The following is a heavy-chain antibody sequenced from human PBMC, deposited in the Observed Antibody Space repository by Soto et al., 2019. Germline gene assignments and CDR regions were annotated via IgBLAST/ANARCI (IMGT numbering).Heavy chain of an antibody. J-gene: IGHJ4*02. Sequence: PSETLSLTCAVYGGSFSGYYWSWIRQPPGKGLEWIGEINHSGSTNYNPSLKSRVTISVDTCKNQFSLKLRSVTAADAAVYYCARIDGSGCFFDYWGQGTLVTVSS. CDR2: INHSGST. V-gene: IGHV4-34*01. D-gene: IGHD6-19*01. CDR1: GGSFSGYY. CDR3: ARIDGSGCFFDY.